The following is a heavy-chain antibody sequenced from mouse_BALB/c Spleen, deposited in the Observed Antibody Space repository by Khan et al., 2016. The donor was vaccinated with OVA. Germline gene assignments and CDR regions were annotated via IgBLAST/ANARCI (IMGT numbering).Heavy chain of an antibody. CDR2: IWSDGST. Sequence: VQLQESGPGLVAPSQSLSITCTISGVSLTNYGVHWLRQPPGKGLEWLVVIWSDGSTTYNTALKSRLSISKENSKSQVVLKMNSLQTEDTAMYYCARQPYYHYDVMDYWGQGTSVTVSS. D-gene: IGHD2-10*01. J-gene: IGHJ4*01. CDR3: ARQPYYHYDVMDY. V-gene: IGHV2-6-1*01. CDR1: GVSLTNYG.